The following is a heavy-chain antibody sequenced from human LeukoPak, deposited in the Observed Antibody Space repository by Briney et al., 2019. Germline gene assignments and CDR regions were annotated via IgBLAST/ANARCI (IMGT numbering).Heavy chain of an antibody. V-gene: IGHV3-21*01. Sequence: PGGSLRLSCAASGFTFSSYSMNWVRQAPGKGLEWVSSISSSSSYIYYADSVKGRFTISRDNAKNSLYLQMNSLRAEDTAVHYCARDGCGGDCYPYYFDYWGQGTLVTVSS. CDR2: ISSSSSYI. CDR3: ARDGCGGDCYPYYFDY. D-gene: IGHD2-21*02. J-gene: IGHJ4*02. CDR1: GFTFSSYS.